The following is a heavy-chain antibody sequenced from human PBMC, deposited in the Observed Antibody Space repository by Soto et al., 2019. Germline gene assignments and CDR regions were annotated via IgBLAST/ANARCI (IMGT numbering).Heavy chain of an antibody. J-gene: IGHJ4*02. CDR2: ISYSGST. V-gene: IGHV4-30-4*01. CDR3: ATMGTPATGLYFFDY. CDR1: GGSISSGNYY. Sequence: QVQLQESGPGLVKPSQTLSLTCTVSGGSISSGNYYWSWIRQPPGKGLEWIGFISYSGSTYYSTSIKSGFTISVDTSKSQFSLNLSFVTAADTAVYYCATMGTPATGLYFFDYWGQGSLVTVSS. D-gene: IGHD2-15*01.